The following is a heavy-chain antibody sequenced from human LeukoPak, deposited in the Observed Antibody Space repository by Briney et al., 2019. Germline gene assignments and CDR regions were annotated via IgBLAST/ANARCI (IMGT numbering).Heavy chain of an antibody. V-gene: IGHV3-30*02. D-gene: IGHD1-1*01. J-gene: IGHJ4*02. CDR2: IRYDGSNK. Sequence: GGSLRLSCAASGFTFSSYGMHWVRQAPGKGLEWVAFIRYDGSNKYYADSVKGRFTISRDNSKNTLYLQMNSLRAEDTAVYYCAKTTQKAVSSDYWGQGTLVTVSS. CDR3: AKTTQKAVSSDY. CDR1: GFTFSSYG.